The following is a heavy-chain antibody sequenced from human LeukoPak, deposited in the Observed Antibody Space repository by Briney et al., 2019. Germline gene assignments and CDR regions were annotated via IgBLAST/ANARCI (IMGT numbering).Heavy chain of an antibody. CDR3: ARDSSSWYQIDP. CDR1: GGSISSSSYY. D-gene: IGHD6-13*01. Sequence: SETLSLTCTVSGGSISSSSYYWGWIRQPPGKGLEWIGSIYYSGSTYYNPSLKSRVTISVDTSKNQFSLKLSSVTAADTAVYYCARDSSSWYQIDPWGQGTLVTVSS. CDR2: IYYSGST. V-gene: IGHV4-39*07. J-gene: IGHJ5*02.